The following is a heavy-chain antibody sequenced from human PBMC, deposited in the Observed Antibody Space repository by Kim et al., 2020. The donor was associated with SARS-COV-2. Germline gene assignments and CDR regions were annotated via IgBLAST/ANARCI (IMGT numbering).Heavy chain of an antibody. J-gene: IGHJ6*03. V-gene: IGHV3-11*01. CDR3: ARGVRADHSYMDV. D-gene: IGHD1-1*01. Sequence: ADTVKGRLTIPRDNAKNSLDLQKNSLRAEDTAVYYCARGVRADHSYMDVWGKGTTVTVSS.